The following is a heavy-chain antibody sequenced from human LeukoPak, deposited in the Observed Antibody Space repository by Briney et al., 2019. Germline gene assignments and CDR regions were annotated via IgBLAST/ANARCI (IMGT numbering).Heavy chain of an antibody. D-gene: IGHD3-22*01. J-gene: IGHJ6*02. V-gene: IGHV1-2*06. CDR1: GYTFTSYG. CDR3: ASISYDSSGYNTYYYGMDV. Sequence: GASVKVSCKASGYTFTSYGISWVRQAPGQGLEWMGRINPNSGGTNYAQKFQGRVTMTRDTSISTAYMELSRLRSDDTAVYYCASISYDSSGYNTYYYGMDVWGQGTTVTVSS. CDR2: INPNSGGT.